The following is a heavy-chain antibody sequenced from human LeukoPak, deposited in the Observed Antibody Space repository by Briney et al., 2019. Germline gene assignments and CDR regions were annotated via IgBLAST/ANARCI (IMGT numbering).Heavy chain of an antibody. D-gene: IGHD3-10*01. Sequence: GGSLRLSCAASGFTFSSYAMLWVRQAPGKGLEWVAVISYDGSNKYYADSVKGRFTISRDNSKNTLYLQMNSLRAEDTAVYYCARAQINMVRGVMSPSYFDYWGQGTLVTVSS. V-gene: IGHV3-30-3*01. CDR1: GFTFSSYA. CDR3: ARAQINMVRGVMSPSYFDY. J-gene: IGHJ4*02. CDR2: ISYDGSNK.